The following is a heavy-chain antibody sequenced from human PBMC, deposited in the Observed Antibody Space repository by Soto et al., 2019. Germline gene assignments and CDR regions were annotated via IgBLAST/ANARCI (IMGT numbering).Heavy chain of an antibody. CDR3: ARYYYESSGSRGFDY. Sequence: LSLTCTVSGDSVSSGTYFWSWIRQPPGKGLEWIGYIYYSGSTNYNPPLKSRVTISVDTSKNQFSLKLSSVTAADTAVYYCARYYYESSGSRGFDYWGQGTLVTVSS. V-gene: IGHV4-61*01. J-gene: IGHJ4*02. D-gene: IGHD3-22*01. CDR2: IYYSGST. CDR1: GDSVSSGTYF.